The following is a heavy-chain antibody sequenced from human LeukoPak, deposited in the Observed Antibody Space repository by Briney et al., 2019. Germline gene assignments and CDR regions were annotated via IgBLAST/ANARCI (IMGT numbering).Heavy chain of an antibody. J-gene: IGHJ4*02. CDR1: GFTFSSYW. Sequence: SGGSLRLSFAASGFTFSSYWMSWVRQAPGKGLEWVANIKQDGSEKYYVDSVKGRFTISRDNAKNSLYLQMNSLRAEDTAVYYCAKEGVTTVVTSRVYYFDYWGQGTLVTVSS. CDR2: IKQDGSEK. V-gene: IGHV3-7*03. D-gene: IGHD4-23*01. CDR3: AKEGVTTVVTSRVYYFDY.